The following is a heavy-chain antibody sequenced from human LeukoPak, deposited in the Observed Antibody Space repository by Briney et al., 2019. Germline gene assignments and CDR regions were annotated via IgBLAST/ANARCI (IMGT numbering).Heavy chain of an antibody. J-gene: IGHJ4*02. D-gene: IGHD3-22*01. CDR2: ISAYNGNT. V-gene: IGHV1-18*01. CDR3: ARDGQPGRYYYDSSGYYYLLDY. CDR1: GYTFTSYG. Sequence: GASVKVSCKASGYTFTSYGISWVRQAPGQGLEWMGWISAYNGNTNYAQKLQGRVTMTTDTSTSTAYMELRSLRSDDTAVYYCARDGQPGRYYYDSSGYYYLLDYWGQGTLVTVSS.